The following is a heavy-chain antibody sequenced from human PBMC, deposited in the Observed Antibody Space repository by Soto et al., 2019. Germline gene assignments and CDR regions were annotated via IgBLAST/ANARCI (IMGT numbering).Heavy chain of an antibody. CDR1: GGSISSYY. CDR2: IYYSGST. Sequence: SETLSLTCTVSGGSISSYYWSWIRQPPGKGLEWIGYIYYSGSTNYNPSLKSRVTISVDTSKNQFSLKLSSVTAADTAVYYCASTRGGYSSSWYDYWGQGTLVTVSS. V-gene: IGHV4-59*01. D-gene: IGHD6-13*01. CDR3: ASTRGGYSSSWYDY. J-gene: IGHJ4*02.